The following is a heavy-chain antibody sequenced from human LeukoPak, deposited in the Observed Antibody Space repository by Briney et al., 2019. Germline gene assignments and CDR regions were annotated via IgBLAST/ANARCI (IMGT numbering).Heavy chain of an antibody. CDR3: AREPLYGGKDY. J-gene: IGHJ4*02. CDR2: IYYSGST. D-gene: IGHD4-23*01. CDR1: GGSISSYY. V-gene: IGHV4-59*12. Sequence: SETLSLTCTVSGGSISSYYWSWIRQPPGKGLEWIGYIYYSGSTNYNPSLKSRVTISVDTSKNQFSLKLSSVTAADTAVYYCAREPLYGGKDYWGQGTLVTVSS.